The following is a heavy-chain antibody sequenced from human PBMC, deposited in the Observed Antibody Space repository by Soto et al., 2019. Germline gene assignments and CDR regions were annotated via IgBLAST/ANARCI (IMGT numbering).Heavy chain of an antibody. D-gene: IGHD6-19*01. Sequence: ASVKVSCKASGYTFTGYYMHWVRQAPGQGLEWMGWINPNSGGTNYAQKFQGRVTMTRDTSISTAYMELSRLRSDDTAVYYCAREAQDPSGYSSGWYLRNYYYGMDVWGQGTTVTSP. J-gene: IGHJ6*02. V-gene: IGHV1-2*02. CDR3: AREAQDPSGYSSGWYLRNYYYGMDV. CDR2: INPNSGGT. CDR1: GYTFTGYY.